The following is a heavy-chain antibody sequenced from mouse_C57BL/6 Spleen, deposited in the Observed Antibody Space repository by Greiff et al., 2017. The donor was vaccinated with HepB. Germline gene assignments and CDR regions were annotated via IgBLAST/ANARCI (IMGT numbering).Heavy chain of an antibody. CDR1: GFSLTSYG. Sequence: VKLMESGPGLVAPSQSLSITCTVSGFSLTSYGVHWVRQPPGKGLEWLVVIWSDGSTTYNSALKSRLSISKDNSKSQVFLKMNSLQTDDTAMYYCARHETPYDYDVGAMDYWGQGTSVTVSS. CDR3: ARHETPYDYDVGAMDY. D-gene: IGHD2-4*01. V-gene: IGHV2-6-1*01. CDR2: IWSDGST. J-gene: IGHJ4*01.